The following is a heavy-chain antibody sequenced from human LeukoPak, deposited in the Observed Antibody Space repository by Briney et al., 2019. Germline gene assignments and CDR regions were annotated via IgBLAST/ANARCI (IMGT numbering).Heavy chain of an antibody. CDR3: ARGNHGDYYFDY. V-gene: IGHV1-69*02. D-gene: IGHD4-17*01. Sequence: SVKVSCKASGGTFSSYTISWVRQAPGQGLECMGRIIPILGIANYAQKFQGRVTITADKSTSTAYMELSSLRSEDTAVYYCARGNHGDYYFDYWGQGTLVTVSS. CDR1: GGTFSSYT. CDR2: IIPILGIA. J-gene: IGHJ4*02.